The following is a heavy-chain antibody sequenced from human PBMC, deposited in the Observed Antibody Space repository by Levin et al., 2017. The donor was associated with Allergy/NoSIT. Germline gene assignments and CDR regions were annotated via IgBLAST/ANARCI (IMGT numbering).Heavy chain of an antibody. J-gene: IGHJ6*03. V-gene: IGHV4-4*02. CDR3: ARSSAGPQNYFYMDV. Sequence: PSETLSLTCAVSGGSISNNNWWTWVRQAPGKGLEWLGEIHHSGSTNYDPSLRSRLTISVDKSKNQFSLRLSSVTAAATAVYYCARSSAGPQNYFYMDVWGTGTTVTVS. D-gene: IGHD6-25*01. CDR2: IHHSGST. CDR1: GGSISNNNW.